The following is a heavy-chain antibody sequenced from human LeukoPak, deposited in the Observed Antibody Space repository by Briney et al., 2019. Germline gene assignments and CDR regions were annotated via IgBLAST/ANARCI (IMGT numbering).Heavy chain of an antibody. CDR2: IIPIFGTA. Sequence: GASVKVSCKASGYTFTGYYMHWVRQAPGQGLEWMGGIIPIFGTANYAQKFQGRVTITADKSTSTAYMELSSLRSEDTAVYYCARTTAWARTIFDYWGQGTLVTVSS. CDR3: ARTTAWARTIFDY. J-gene: IGHJ4*02. CDR1: GYTFTGYY. D-gene: IGHD4/OR15-4a*01. V-gene: IGHV1-69*06.